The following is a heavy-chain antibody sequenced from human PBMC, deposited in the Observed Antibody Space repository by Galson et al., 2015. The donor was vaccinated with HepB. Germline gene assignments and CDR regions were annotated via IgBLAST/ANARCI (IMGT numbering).Heavy chain of an antibody. CDR1: GFTVSSNY. CDR2: IYSGGST. CDR3: VRDPWGSNWFDP. J-gene: IGHJ5*02. V-gene: IGHV3-66*01. Sequence: SLRLSCAASGFTVSSNYMSWVRQAPGKGLEWVSVIYSGGSTYYADSVKGRFTISRDDSKNTLYLQMNSLRAEDTAVYYCVRDPWGSNWFDPWGQGTLVTVSS. D-gene: IGHD3-16*01.